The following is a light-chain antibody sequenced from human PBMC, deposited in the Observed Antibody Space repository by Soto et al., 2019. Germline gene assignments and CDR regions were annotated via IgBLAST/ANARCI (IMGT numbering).Light chain of an antibody. CDR2: AAS. V-gene: IGKV1-8*01. Sequence: AIRMTQSPSSFSASTGDRVTITCRASKGMSSYLAWYQQKPGKAPNLLIYAASTLQSGVPSRFSGSGSGTDFTLTISCLQSEDFATYYCQQYYSYPLTFGGGTKVEIK. J-gene: IGKJ4*01. CDR3: QQYYSYPLT. CDR1: KGMSSY.